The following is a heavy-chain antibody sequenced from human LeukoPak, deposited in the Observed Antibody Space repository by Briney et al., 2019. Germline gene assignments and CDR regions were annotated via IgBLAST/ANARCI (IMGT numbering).Heavy chain of an antibody. Sequence: PSETLSLTCTVSGGSISSYYWSWIRQPPGKGLEWIGYIYYSGSTNYNPSLKSRVIISVDTSKNQFSLKLSSVTAADTAVYYCAREGYIAAAGPHTYYFDYWGQGTLVTVSS. D-gene: IGHD6-13*01. V-gene: IGHV4-59*01. J-gene: IGHJ4*02. CDR3: AREGYIAAAGPHTYYFDY. CDR2: IYYSGST. CDR1: GGSISSYY.